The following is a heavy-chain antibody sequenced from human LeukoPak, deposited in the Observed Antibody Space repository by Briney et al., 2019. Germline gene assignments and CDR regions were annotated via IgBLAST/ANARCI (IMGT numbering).Heavy chain of an antibody. CDR2: IIPIFGIA. J-gene: IGHJ6*02. D-gene: IGHD1-1*01. CDR3: ARLTQSGNWNYYGMDV. CDR1: GGTFSSCA. Sequence: SVKLSCNASGGTFSSCAISWVRQPPGQGLEWMGRIIPIFGIANYAQKFQGRVTITADKSTSTAYMELSSLRSEDTAVDYCARLTQSGNWNYYGMDVWGQGTTVTVSS. V-gene: IGHV1-69*04.